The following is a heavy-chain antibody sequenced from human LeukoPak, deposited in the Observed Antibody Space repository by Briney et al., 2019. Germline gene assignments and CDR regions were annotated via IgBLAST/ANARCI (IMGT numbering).Heavy chain of an antibody. J-gene: IGHJ4*02. V-gene: IGHV3-53*01. D-gene: IGHD3-3*01. CDR1: GFTVSSNY. Sequence: GGSLRLSCAASGFTVSSNYMSWVRQAPGKGLEWVSVIYSGGSTYYADSVKGRFTISRDKSKNTLYLQMNSLRADDTAVYYCARGPLRFLERALDYWGQGTLVTVSS. CDR3: ARGPLRFLERALDY. CDR2: IYSGGST.